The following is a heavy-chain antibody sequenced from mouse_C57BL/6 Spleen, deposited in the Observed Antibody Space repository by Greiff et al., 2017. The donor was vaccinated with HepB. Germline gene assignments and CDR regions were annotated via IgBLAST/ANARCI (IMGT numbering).Heavy chain of an antibody. CDR1: GYTFTEYT. CDR3: ARTLGRDYFDY. Sequence: QVQLQQSGAELVKPGASVKLSCKASGYTFTEYTIHWVKQRSGQGLEWIGWFYPGSGSIKYNEKFKDKATLTADKSSSTAYMQLSSLTSEDSAVYYCARTLGRDYFDYWGQGTTLTVSS. V-gene: IGHV1-62-2*01. CDR2: FYPGSGSI. J-gene: IGHJ2*01. D-gene: IGHD4-1*01.